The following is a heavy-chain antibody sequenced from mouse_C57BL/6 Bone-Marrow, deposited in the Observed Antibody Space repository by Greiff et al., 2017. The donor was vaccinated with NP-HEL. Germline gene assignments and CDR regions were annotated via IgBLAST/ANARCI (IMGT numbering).Heavy chain of an antibody. Sequence: EVKLQESGPGLVKPSQSLSLTCSVTGYSITSGYYWNWIRQFPGNKLEWMGYISYDGSNNYNPSLKNRISITRDTSKNQFFLKLNSVTTEDTATYYCARGDTTVVAPYYAMDYWGQGTSVTVSS. V-gene: IGHV3-6*01. CDR2: ISYDGSN. D-gene: IGHD1-1*01. CDR1: GYSITSGYY. CDR3: ARGDTTVVAPYYAMDY. J-gene: IGHJ4*01.